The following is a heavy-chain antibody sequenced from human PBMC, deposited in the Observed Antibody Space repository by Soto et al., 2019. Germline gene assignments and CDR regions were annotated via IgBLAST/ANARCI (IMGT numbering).Heavy chain of an antibody. D-gene: IGHD3-3*01. V-gene: IGHV4-39*01. CDR2: IDYSGST. J-gene: IGHJ6*02. Sequence: PSETLSLTCTVSGGSVSSRTYYWAWIRQSPGKGLGWIGNIDYSGSTYDNPSLKSRVIMSVDTSRNQFSLKLSSVTAADTAVYYCASVPYYDFWSGSRSPSYYYYGIDVWGQGTTVTVSS. CDR1: GGSVSSRTYY. CDR3: ASVPYYDFWSGSRSPSYYYYGIDV.